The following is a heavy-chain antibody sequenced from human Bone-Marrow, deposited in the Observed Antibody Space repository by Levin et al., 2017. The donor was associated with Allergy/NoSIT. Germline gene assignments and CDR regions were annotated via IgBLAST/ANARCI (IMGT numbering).Heavy chain of an antibody. CDR3: SSVAANSLWYFDL. CDR1: GFTFSSYA. J-gene: IGHJ2*01. D-gene: IGHD2-15*01. CDR2: ISGSGGST. Sequence: PGESLKISCAASGFTFSSYAMSWVRQAPGKGLEWVSAISGSGGSTYYADSVKGRFTISRDNSKNTLYLQMNSLRAEDTAVYYCSSVAANSLWYFDLWGRGTLVTVSS. V-gene: IGHV3-23*01.